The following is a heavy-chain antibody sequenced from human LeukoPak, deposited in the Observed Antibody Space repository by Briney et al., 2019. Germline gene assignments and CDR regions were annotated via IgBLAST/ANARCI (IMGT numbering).Heavy chain of an antibody. J-gene: IGHJ4*02. CDR1: GGSISSGGYY. D-gene: IGHD3-22*01. Sequence: PSETLSLTCTVSGGSISSGGYYWSWIRQHPGKGLEWLGYIYYSGSTYYNPSLKSRVTISVDTSKNQFSLKLSSVTAADTAVYYCARYYYDSSGYYDYWGQGTLVTVSS. CDR3: ARYYYDSSGYYDY. CDR2: IYYSGST. V-gene: IGHV4-31*03.